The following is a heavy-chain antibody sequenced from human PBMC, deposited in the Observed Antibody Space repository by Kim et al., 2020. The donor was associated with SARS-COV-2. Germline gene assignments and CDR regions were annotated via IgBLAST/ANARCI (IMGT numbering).Heavy chain of an antibody. D-gene: IGHD3-10*01. CDR1: GFTFSSYS. V-gene: IGHV3-21*01. CDR3: ARDRGTLRGVIHYYYYGMDV. CDR2: ISSSSSYI. J-gene: IGHJ6*02. Sequence: GGSLRLSCAASGFTFSSYSMNWVRQAPGKGLEWVSSISSSSSYIYYADSVKGRFTISRDNAKNSLYLQMNSLRAEDTAVYYCARDRGTLRGVIHYYYYGMDVSGQETPVTVS.